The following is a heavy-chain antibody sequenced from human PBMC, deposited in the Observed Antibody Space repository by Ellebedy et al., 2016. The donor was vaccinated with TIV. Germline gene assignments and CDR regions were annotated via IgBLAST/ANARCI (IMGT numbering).Heavy chain of an antibody. Sequence: GESLKISCAASGFTFSSYAMSWVRQAPGKGLEWVSTISHTGSRTYYADSVEGRFTISRDNSKKTLYLQMNSLRAEGTAIYYCAKGRGRGSDSSATRYYFDYWGLGTLVTVSS. CDR3: AKGRGRGSDSSATRYYFDY. V-gene: IGHV3-23*01. D-gene: IGHD3-22*01. J-gene: IGHJ4*02. CDR2: ISHTGSRT. CDR1: GFTFSSYA.